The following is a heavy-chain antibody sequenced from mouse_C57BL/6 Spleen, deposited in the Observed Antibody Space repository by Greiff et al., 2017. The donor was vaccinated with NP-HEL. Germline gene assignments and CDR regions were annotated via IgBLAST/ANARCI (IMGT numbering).Heavy chain of an antibody. J-gene: IGHJ2*01. V-gene: IGHV1-18*01. Sequence: VQLKESGPELVKPGASVKIPCKASGYTFTDYNMDWVKQSHGKSLEWIGDINPNNGGTIYNQKFKGKATLTVDKSSSTAYMELRSLTSEDTAVYYCARLYGSSYGDYFDYWGQGTTLTVSS. D-gene: IGHD1-1*01. CDR2: INPNNGGT. CDR1: GYTFTDYN. CDR3: ARLYGSSYGDYFDY.